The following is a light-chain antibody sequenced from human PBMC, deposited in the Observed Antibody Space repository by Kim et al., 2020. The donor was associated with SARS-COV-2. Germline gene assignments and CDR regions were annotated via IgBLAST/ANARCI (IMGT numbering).Light chain of an antibody. CDR3: T. CDR1: QSISSW. CDR2: KAS. V-gene: IGKV1-5*03. Sequence: DIQMTQSPSTLSASVGDRVTITCRASQSISSWLAWYQQKPGKAPKLLIYKASSLESGVPSRFSGSGSGTEFTLTISSLQPDDFAARPPTFGQGTKVDIK. J-gene: IGKJ1*01.